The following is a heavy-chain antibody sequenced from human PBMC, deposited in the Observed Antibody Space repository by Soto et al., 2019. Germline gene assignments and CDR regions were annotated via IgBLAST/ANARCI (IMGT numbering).Heavy chain of an antibody. CDR1: GFTFSNYA. V-gene: IGHV3-48*01. Sequence: EVQLVESGGDLVQPGGSLRLSCAASGFTFSNYAMNWVRQAPGKGLEWVSSMSSSGAVYYAASVKGRFTVSRDNAKNSLYLQMDSLGAADTAVYYCTTDLTYYFDTSAYWGQGTLVTVSS. CDR3: TTDLTYYFDTSAY. D-gene: IGHD3-22*01. CDR2: MSSSGAV. J-gene: IGHJ4*02.